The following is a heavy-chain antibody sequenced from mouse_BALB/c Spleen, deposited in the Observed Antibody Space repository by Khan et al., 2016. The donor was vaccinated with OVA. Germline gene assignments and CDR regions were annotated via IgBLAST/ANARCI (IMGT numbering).Heavy chain of an antibody. V-gene: IGHV2-3*01. CDR2: IWGDGST. CDR1: GFSLTSYG. J-gene: IGHJ4*01. D-gene: IGHD1-2*01. Sequence: QVQLKESGPGLVAPSQSLSITCTVSGFSLTSYGVNWVRQPPGKGLGWLGVIWGDGSTHYHLVPKSRLNISKDNSQRQVFLKMTSTQNDETATYYCAGFTTATRNFYAMDYWGQGTSVTVSS. CDR3: AGFTTATRNFYAMDY.